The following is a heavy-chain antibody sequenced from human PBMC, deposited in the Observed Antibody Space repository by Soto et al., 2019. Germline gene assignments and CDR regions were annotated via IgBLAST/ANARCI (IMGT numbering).Heavy chain of an antibody. V-gene: IGHV3-15*07. J-gene: IGHJ3*02. D-gene: IGHD3-3*01. CDR2: IKSKTDGGTT. CDR1: GFTFSNAW. Sequence: VQLVESGGGLVKPGGSLRLSCAASGFTFSNAWMKWVRQAPGKGLEWVGRIKSKTDGGTTDYAAPVKGRFTISRDDSKNTLYLQMNSLKTEDTAVYYCTTYYDFWSGYYHDAFDIWGQGTMVTVSS. CDR3: TTYYDFWSGYYHDAFDI.